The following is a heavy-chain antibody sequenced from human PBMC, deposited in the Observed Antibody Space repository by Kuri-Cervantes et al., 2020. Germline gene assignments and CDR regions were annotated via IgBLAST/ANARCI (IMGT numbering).Heavy chain of an antibody. CDR3: ARGDGYNSDAFDY. V-gene: IGHV3-30*03. J-gene: IGHJ4*02. Sequence: GGSLRLSCAASGFTFSSYGMHWVRQAPGKGLEWVAVISYDGSNKYYVDSVKGRFTISRDDSKNTLYLQMNSLRAEDTAVYYCARGDGYNSDAFDYWGQGTLVTVSS. CDR2: ISYDGSNK. CDR1: GFTFSSYG. D-gene: IGHD5-24*01.